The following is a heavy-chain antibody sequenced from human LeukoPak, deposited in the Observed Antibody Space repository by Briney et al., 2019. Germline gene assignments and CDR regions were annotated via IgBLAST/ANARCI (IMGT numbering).Heavy chain of an antibody. CDR2: INHSGST. V-gene: IGHV4-34*01. CDR3: AGHQGDGWLDV. J-gene: IGHJ6*02. CDR1: GGSFSGYY. Sequence: SETLSLTCAVYGGSFSGYYWSWIRQPPGKGLEWIGEINHSGSTNYNPSLKSRVTISVDTSKNQFSLKLSSVTAADTAVYYCAGHQGDGWLDVWGQGTTVTVSS. D-gene: IGHD5-24*01.